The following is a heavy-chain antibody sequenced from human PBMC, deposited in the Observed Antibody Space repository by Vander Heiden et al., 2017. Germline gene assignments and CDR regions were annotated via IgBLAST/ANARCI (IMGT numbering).Heavy chain of an antibody. V-gene: IGHV3-23*01. J-gene: IGHJ5*02. D-gene: IGHD3-9*01. Sequence: EVQLLESAGGLVQPGGSLRLSCAASLLTSSSYAMSWVRQAPGKGLEWVSAISGSGGRTYYADSVKGRFTISRDNSKNTLYLQMNSLRAEDTAVYYCAKESHYDIWTGYPWFDPWGQGTLVTVSS. CDR3: AKESHYDIWTGYPWFDP. CDR2: ISGSGGRT. CDR1: LLTSSSYA.